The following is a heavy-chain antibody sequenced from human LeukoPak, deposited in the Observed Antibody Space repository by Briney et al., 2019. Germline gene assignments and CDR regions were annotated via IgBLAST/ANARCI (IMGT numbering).Heavy chain of an antibody. D-gene: IGHD3-9*01. J-gene: IGHJ4*02. V-gene: IGHV3-48*03. CDR3: ARDTLNGPFVISLDY. Sequence: PGGSLRLSCAASGFSFSSYEMNWVRQDPGKGLEWVSHISSDGHVGRYVDSVRGRFTMSRDNAKNLLFLQMNGLRAEDTAVYYCARDTLNGPFVISLDYWGQGALVTVPS. CDR1: GFSFSSYE. CDR2: ISSDGHVG.